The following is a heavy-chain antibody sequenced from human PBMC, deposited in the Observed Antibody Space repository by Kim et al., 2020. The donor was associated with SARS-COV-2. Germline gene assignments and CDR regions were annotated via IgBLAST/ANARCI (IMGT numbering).Heavy chain of an antibody. CDR3: AKARRFSSGWKWHYGMDV. J-gene: IGHJ6*02. Sequence: GGSLRLSCAASGFTFSSFALSWVRQAPGKGLEWVAGITGTGGTSNYGDSVKGRFTISRDNFNNMLFLQMNSLRADDTAKYFCAKARRFSSGWKWHYGMDVWGQGTTVTVSS. V-gene: IGHV3-23*01. D-gene: IGHD6-19*01. CDR2: ITGTGGTS. CDR1: GFTFSSFA.